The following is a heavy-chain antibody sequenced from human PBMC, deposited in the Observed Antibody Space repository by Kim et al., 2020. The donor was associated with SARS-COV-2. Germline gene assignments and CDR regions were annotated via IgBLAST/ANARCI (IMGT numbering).Heavy chain of an antibody. CDR3: ANSAAY. J-gene: IGHJ4*02. CDR2: IYSGGST. CDR1: GFTVGNNY. V-gene: IGHV3-53*01. Sequence: GGSLRLSCAASGFTVGNNYMRWVRQAPGKGLEWVSLIYSGGSTYYADSVKGRFTISRDSSKNTLYLQMNSLRVEDTAVYYCANSAAYWGQGTLVTVS. D-gene: IGHD2-15*01.